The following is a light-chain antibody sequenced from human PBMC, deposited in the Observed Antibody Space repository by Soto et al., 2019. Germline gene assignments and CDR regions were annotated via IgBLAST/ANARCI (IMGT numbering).Light chain of an antibody. CDR3: MQRTHVPIT. Sequence: DVLVTQTPLSLSFTRGQPSSMSFKSSQSLLYGDGKTYLYWYLQRPGQPPQLLIYDVSNRFSGVPDRFSGSGSGTDFTLKISRVEAEDVGVYYCMQRTHVPITFGQGTRLEIK. V-gene: IGKV2D-29*01. CDR2: DVS. J-gene: IGKJ5*01. CDR1: QSLLYGDGKTY.